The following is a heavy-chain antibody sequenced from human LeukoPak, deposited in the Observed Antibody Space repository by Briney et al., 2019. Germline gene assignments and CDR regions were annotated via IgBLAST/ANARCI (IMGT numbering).Heavy chain of an antibody. CDR2: IYSGGST. CDR3: ARDYYDSSGYYYFDY. CDR1: GFIVSNNY. J-gene: IGHJ4*02. Sequence: GGSLRLSCAASGFIVSNNYMSWVRQGPGKGLEWVSVIYSGGSTYYADSVKGRFTISRDNSKNTLYLQMNSLIAEDTAVYYCARDYYDSSGYYYFDYWGQGTLVTVSS. V-gene: IGHV3-53*05. D-gene: IGHD3-22*01.